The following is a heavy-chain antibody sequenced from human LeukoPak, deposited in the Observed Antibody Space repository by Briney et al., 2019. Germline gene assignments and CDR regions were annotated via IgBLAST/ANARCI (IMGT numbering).Heavy chain of an antibody. Sequence: GGSLRLSCAASGISFSSHGMHWVRQAPGKGLEWVAVIWYDGSNIYYADSVKGRFTISRDSSKNTLYLQMNSLRVEDTAVYYCARVLRYQLPPDFWGQGTLVTVSS. V-gene: IGHV3-33*01. CDR1: GISFSSHG. CDR3: ARVLRYQLPPDF. D-gene: IGHD2-2*01. J-gene: IGHJ4*02. CDR2: IWYDGSNI.